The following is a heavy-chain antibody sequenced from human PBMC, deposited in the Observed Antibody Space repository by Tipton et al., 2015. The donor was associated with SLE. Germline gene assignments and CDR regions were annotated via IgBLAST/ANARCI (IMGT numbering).Heavy chain of an antibody. CDR3: ARGSRWFDDFWSGYPLGNWFDP. Sequence: GLVKPSQTLSLTCTVSGDSMNSGNYFWSWIRQPPGKGLEWIGELNHGGSTNYNSSLKSRVTISVDMSMNHFSLKLTSVTAADTAIYYCARGSRWFDDFWSGYPLGNWFDPWGQGTLVTVSS. CDR1: GDSMNSGNYF. D-gene: IGHD3-3*01. J-gene: IGHJ5*02. CDR2: LNHGGST. V-gene: IGHV4-61*03.